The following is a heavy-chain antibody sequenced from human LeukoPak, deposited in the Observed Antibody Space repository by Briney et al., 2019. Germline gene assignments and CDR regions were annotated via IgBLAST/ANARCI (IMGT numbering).Heavy chain of an antibody. Sequence: SVKVSCKASGYSFINYDIHWVRQAPGQGLEWMGRIIPILGIANYAQKFQGRVTITADKSTSTAYMELSSLRSEDTAVYYCALDSSGYPVYWGQGTLVTVSS. D-gene: IGHD3-22*01. J-gene: IGHJ4*02. CDR2: IIPILGIA. CDR3: ALDSSGYPVY. CDR1: GYSFINYD. V-gene: IGHV1-69*04.